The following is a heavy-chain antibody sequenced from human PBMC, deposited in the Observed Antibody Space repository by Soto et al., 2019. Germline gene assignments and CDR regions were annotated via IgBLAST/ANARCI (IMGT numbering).Heavy chain of an antibody. Sequence: SETLSLTCTVSGGSINTFYWSWVRQPAGKGLEWIGRIFSSGSTSFNPSLESRVAMSVDTSKNHFSLNLSSVTAADMAVYYCAREESYSAYNFAHGIQLWSFEYWGQGALVTVSS. CDR2: IFSSGST. V-gene: IGHV4-4*07. CDR3: AREESYSAYNFAHGIQLWSFEY. J-gene: IGHJ4*02. CDR1: GGSINTFY. D-gene: IGHD5-18*01.